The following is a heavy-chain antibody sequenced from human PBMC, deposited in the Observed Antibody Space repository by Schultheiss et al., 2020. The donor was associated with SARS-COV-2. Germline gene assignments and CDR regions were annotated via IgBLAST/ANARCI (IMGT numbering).Heavy chain of an antibody. CDR1: GYTFTGYY. V-gene: IGHV1-2*04. CDR2: INPNSGGT. Sequence: GESLKISCKASGYTFTGYYMHWVRQAPGQGLEWMGWINPNSGGTNYAQKFQGWVTMTRDTSISTAYMELSSLRSDDTAVYYCARGGNWFDPWGQGTLVTVSS. CDR3: ARGGNWFDP. J-gene: IGHJ5*02.